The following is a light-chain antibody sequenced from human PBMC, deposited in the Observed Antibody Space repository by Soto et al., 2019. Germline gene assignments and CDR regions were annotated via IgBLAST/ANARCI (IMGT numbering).Light chain of an antibody. Sequence: QSVLTQPPSASGTPGQRVTISCSGSSSNIGSNYVYWYQQLPGTAPKLLIYRNNQRPSGVPDRFSGSKSGTSASLAISGLRSEDEGDDYCATWDDSLSGWVFGGGTKLTVL. CDR1: SSNIGSNY. V-gene: IGLV1-47*01. CDR2: RNN. CDR3: ATWDDSLSGWV. J-gene: IGLJ3*02.